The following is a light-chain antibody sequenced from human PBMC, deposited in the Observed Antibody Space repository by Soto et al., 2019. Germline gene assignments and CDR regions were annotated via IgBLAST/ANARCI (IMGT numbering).Light chain of an antibody. CDR2: GAS. CDR3: QQYYKWPLS. CDR1: QSVSST. V-gene: IGKV3D-15*01. Sequence: EIVMTQSPATLSVSPGERATLSCRASQSVSSTLAWYQQKPGQAPRFLIYGASTRATGIPARFSGSGSGTEFTLTISSLQSEDFAVDYCQQYYKWPLSFGGGTKVDIK. J-gene: IGKJ4*01.